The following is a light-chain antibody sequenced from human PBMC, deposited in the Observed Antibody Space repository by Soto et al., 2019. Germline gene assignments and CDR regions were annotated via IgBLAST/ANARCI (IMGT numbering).Light chain of an antibody. CDR3: QQYGNSPQT. V-gene: IGKV3-20*01. J-gene: IGKJ1*01. Sequence: EIVMTQSPATLSVSPGETATLSCRASQSVAGNLAWYQQKPGQPPRLLIYGVSTRATGIPNRFSGSGSGTDFTLTISRLEPEDFAVYYCQQYGNSPQTFGQGTKVDIK. CDR2: GVS. CDR1: QSVAGN.